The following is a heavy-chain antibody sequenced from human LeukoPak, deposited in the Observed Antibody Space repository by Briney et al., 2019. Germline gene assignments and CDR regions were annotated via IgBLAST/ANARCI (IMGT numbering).Heavy chain of an antibody. CDR1: GFTFSSYS. J-gene: IGHJ4*02. Sequence: GGSLRLSCAASGFTFSSYSMNWVRQAPGKGLEWVSYISSSSSTIYYADSVKGRFTISRDNAKNSLYLQMNSLRDEDTAVYYCARDGDYDFWAIRTHYFDYWGQGTLVTVSS. D-gene: IGHD3-3*01. V-gene: IGHV3-48*02. CDR3: ARDGDYDFWAIRTHYFDY. CDR2: ISSSSSTI.